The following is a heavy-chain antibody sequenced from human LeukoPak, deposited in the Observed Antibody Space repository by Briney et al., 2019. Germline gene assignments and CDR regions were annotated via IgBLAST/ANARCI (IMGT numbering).Heavy chain of an antibody. J-gene: IGHJ4*02. CDR3: ARHRGRYYYGSGSYYTPDFDY. D-gene: IGHD3-10*01. CDR2: IYYSGST. Sequence: PSETLSLTCTVSGGSISSYYWSWIRQPPGKGLEWIVYIYYSGSTNYNPSLKSRVTISVDTSKNQFSLKLSSVTAADTAVYYCARHRGRYYYGSGSYYTPDFDYWGQGTLVTVSS. CDR1: GGSISSYY. V-gene: IGHV4-59*08.